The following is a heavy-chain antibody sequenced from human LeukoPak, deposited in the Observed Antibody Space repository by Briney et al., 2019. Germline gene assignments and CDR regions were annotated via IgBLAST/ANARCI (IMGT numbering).Heavy chain of an antibody. V-gene: IGHV3-43*02. CDR2: ISGDGGST. CDR1: GFTFDDYA. Sequence: GGSLRLSCTASGFTFDDYAMHWVRQAPGKGLEWVSLISGDGGSTYYADSVKGRFTISRDNSKNSLYLQMNSLRTEDTALYYCAKDIQSLARNYYDSSGYAFDIWGQGTMVTVSS. CDR3: AKDIQSLARNYYDSSGYAFDI. J-gene: IGHJ3*02. D-gene: IGHD3-22*01.